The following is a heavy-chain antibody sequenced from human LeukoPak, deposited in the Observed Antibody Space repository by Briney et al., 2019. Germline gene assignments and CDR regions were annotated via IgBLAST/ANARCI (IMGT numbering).Heavy chain of an antibody. CDR1: GGSFSGYY. J-gene: IGHJ3*02. V-gene: IGHV4-34*01. CDR3: AREQHIVVVTAYDAIDI. D-gene: IGHD2-21*02. Sequence: PSETLPLTCAVYGGSFSGYYWSWIRQPPGNGLEWIGEINHSGSTNYNPSLKSRVTISVDTSKNQFSLKLSSVTAADTAVYYCAREQHIVVVTAYDAIDIWGQGTMVTVSS. CDR2: INHSGST.